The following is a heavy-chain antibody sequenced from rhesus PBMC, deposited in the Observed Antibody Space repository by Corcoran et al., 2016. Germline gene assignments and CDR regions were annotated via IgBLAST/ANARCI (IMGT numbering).Heavy chain of an antibody. CDR3: ARIEGKQLRQSFDY. CDR2: VYGNRAST. V-gene: IGHV4S9*01. D-gene: IGHD4-29*01. J-gene: IGHJ4*01. Sequence: VHLPESGPVLVEPSEPLSLTCAVSGGSTRDRSSWHWIPQPPGHGLEWIGNVYGNRASTYYNPSLKSRVTSSKDTSKNQFFLKLTSGTAADTAVYYCARIEGKQLRQSFDYWGQGVLVTISS. CDR1: GGSTRDRSS.